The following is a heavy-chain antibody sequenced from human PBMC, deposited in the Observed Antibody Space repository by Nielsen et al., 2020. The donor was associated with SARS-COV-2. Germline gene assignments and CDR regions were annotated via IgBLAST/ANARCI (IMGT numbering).Heavy chain of an antibody. J-gene: IGHJ4*02. D-gene: IGHD6-13*01. CDR3: ARHPCEVSSWFFDY. CDR2: IDPSDSYT. CDR1: GYSFTNYW. V-gene: IGHV5-10-1*01. Sequence: GGSLRLSCKCSGYSFTNYWISWVRQMPGKGLEWMGRIDPSDSYTNYSPSFEGHVTISAGKSSSTAYLQWSSLKASDTAIYSCARHPCEVSSWFFDYWGQGSLVTVSS.